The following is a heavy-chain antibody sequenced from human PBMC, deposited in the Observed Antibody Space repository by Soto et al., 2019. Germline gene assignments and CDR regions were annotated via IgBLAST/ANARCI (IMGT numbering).Heavy chain of an antibody. CDR1: GYTFTSHG. Sequence: QVQLVQSGAEVKKPGASVKVSCKASGYTFTSHGISWVRQAPGQGPEWMGWSSTYNGDTRYAQNLQGRVTMTTDTSTSTAYMELRSLRADDTAVYYCARSSSGYYAYWGQGTLVTVSS. J-gene: IGHJ4*02. V-gene: IGHV1-18*01. D-gene: IGHD3-22*01. CDR2: SSTYNGDT. CDR3: ARSSSGYYAY.